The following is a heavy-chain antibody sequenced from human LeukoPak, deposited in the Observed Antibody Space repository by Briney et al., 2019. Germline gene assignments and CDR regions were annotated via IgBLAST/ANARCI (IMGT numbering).Heavy chain of an antibody. V-gene: IGHV3-23*01. CDR1: GFTFSSYA. Sequence: GGSLRLSCAASGFTFSSYAMSWVRQAPGKGLEWVSGISESGITTYYADSAKGRFTISGDNSKNTLYLQMNSLRAEDTAVYYCARRSSGWYWDYWGQGTPVTVSS. D-gene: IGHD6-19*01. J-gene: IGHJ4*02. CDR3: ARRSSGWYWDY. CDR2: ISESGITT.